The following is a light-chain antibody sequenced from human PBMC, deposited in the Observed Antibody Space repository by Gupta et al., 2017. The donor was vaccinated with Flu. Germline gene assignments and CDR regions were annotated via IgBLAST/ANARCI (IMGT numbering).Light chain of an antibody. Sequence: SSCRSSQSLLHTNGYNYLDWYLQKPGQSPQLLIYLGSNRASGVPDRFSGSGSGTDFTLKISRVEAEDVGVYYCMQALQTPRTFGQGTKVEIK. CDR3: MQALQTPRT. J-gene: IGKJ1*01. CDR2: LGS. CDR1: QSLLHTNGYNY. V-gene: IGKV2-28*01.